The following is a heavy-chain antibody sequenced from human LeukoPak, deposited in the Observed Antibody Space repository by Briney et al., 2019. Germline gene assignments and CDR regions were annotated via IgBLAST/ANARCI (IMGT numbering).Heavy chain of an antibody. J-gene: IGHJ5*01. D-gene: IGHD3-16*02. CDR1: GDSIDSYY. CDR3: ARGRARDGSYPWLDS. Sequence: PDTQSLTCSVSGDSIDSYYWTWIRQSPGKGLEWIGYIFYSGSTNYSPSLKSQVTISLDTSNNQFSLQLRSVTAADTDIYYCARGRARDGSYPWLDSWGQGTLVTVSS. CDR2: IFYSGST. V-gene: IGHV4-59*07.